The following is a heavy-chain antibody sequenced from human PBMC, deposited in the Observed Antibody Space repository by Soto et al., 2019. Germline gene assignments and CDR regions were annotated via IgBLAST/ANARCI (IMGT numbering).Heavy chain of an antibody. CDR1: GDSVSSNSAA. CDR3: ARDPRDFHSAFAY. D-gene: IGHD4-4*01. V-gene: IGHV6-1*01. J-gene: IGHJ4*02. Sequence: SPTLSLTCAISGDSVSSNSAAWNWIRQSPSRGLEWLGRTYYRSKWYNDYAESVKSRITINPDTSKNQFSLHLNSVTPEDTAVYYCARDPRDFHSAFAYWGQGTLVPVSS. CDR2: TYYRSKWYN.